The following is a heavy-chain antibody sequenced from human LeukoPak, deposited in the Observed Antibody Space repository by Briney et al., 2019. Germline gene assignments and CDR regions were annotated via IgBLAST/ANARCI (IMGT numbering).Heavy chain of an antibody. J-gene: IGHJ5*02. CDR2: IMAVNGGT. Sequence: GGSVKVSCKASGYTFTGYYMHWVRQAPGQGLEWMGWIMAVNGGTNYAQKFQGRVTMTRDTSISTAYMELSRLRSDDTAVYYCARARGDIVVVPAAISFDPWGQGTLVTVSS. V-gene: IGHV1-2*02. CDR3: ARARGDIVVVPAAISFDP. D-gene: IGHD2-2*01. CDR1: GYTFTGYY.